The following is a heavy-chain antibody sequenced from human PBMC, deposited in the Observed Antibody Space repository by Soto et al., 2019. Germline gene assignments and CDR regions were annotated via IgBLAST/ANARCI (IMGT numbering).Heavy chain of an antibody. CDR1: GFTFSTYA. D-gene: IGHD2-2*01. V-gene: IGHV3-23*01. J-gene: IGHJ5*02. CDR2: ISNSGSDT. Sequence: GGSLRLSCAASGFTFSTYAMSWVRQAPGKGLKWVSAISNSGSDTYYPDSVKGRFTVSRDNSKNTLYLQLNSLRAEDSAVYYCAREYCSSTSCLNWFDPWGQGTLVTVSS. CDR3: AREYCSSTSCLNWFDP.